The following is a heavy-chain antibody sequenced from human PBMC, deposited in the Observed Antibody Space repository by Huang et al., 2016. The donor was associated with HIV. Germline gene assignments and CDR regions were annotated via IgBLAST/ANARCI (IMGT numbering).Heavy chain of an antibody. CDR3: ARGRGDARGFLGLDF. D-gene: IGHD3-16*01. Sequence: QVQLHQWGAGLLKPSETLSLTCAVYGGSFSGPNWTWIRQTPGKGLEWIGEINQSGSTNYSPSLKRRVTISLDTSKNQVSVRRRSVTAADTAVYDCARGRGDARGFLGLDFWGQGTLVTVSS. V-gene: IGHV4-34*01. CDR2: INQSGST. CDR1: GGSFSGPN. J-gene: IGHJ4*02.